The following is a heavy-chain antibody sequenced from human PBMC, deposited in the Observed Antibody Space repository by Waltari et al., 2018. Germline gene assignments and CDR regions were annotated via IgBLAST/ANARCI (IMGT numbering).Heavy chain of an antibody. Sequence: EVQLVESGGGLVQPGGSLRLSCAASGFSFSSYGMNWVRHAPGKGLEWVAHISGGGYPIYYADSVKGRFTISRDNAKNSLFLQMNGLRAEDTAVYYCAPMGASRLTWTDWGQGTLVTVSS. D-gene: IGHD1-26*01. J-gene: IGHJ4*02. V-gene: IGHV3-48*01. CDR1: GFSFSSYG. CDR2: ISGGGYPI. CDR3: APMGASRLTWTD.